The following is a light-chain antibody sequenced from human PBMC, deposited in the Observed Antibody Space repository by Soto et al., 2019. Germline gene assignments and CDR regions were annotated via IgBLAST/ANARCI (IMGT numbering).Light chain of an antibody. CDR1: QSVSSTY. V-gene: IGKV3-20*01. CDR2: GAS. CDR3: QQYGSSLVT. J-gene: IGKJ5*01. Sequence: EIVLTQSPGTLSLSPGERASLSCRTSQSVSSTYLAWYQQKPGQAPRLLIYGASNRATGIPDRFSGSGSGTDFTLTITRLEPEDFAVYYCQQYGSSLVTFGQGPRLEIK.